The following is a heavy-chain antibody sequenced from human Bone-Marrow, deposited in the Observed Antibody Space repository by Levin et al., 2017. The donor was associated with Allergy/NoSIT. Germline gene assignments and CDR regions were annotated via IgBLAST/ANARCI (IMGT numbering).Heavy chain of an antibody. CDR2: IYYSGST. CDR1: GGSISSSSYY. J-gene: IGHJ4*02. V-gene: IGHV4-39*01. CDR3: ARQSRMVRGVFDY. Sequence: SCTVSGGSISSSSYYWGWIRQPPGKGLEWIGSIYYSGSTYYNPSLKSRVTISVDTSKNQFSLKLSSVTAADTAVYYCARQSRMVRGVFDYWGQGTLVTVSS. D-gene: IGHD3-10*01.